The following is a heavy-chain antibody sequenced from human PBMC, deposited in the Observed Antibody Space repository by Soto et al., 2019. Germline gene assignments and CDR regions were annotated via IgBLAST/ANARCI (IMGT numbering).Heavy chain of an antibody. CDR1: GFTFSSYG. CDR2: IWYDGSNK. CDR3: ARDRDDFIAVAGTCPDY. D-gene: IGHD6-19*01. V-gene: IGHV3-33*01. J-gene: IGHJ4*02. Sequence: QVQLVESGGGVVQPGRSLRLSCAASGFTFSSYGMHWVRQAPGKGLEWVAVIWYDGSNKYYADSVKGRFTISRDNSKNTLYLQMNSLRAEDTAVYYCARDRDDFIAVAGTCPDYWGQGTLVTVSS.